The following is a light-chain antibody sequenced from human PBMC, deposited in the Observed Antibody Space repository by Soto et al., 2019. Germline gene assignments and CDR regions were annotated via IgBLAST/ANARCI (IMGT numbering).Light chain of an antibody. CDR1: SSDVGAYNY. CDR2: EVS. CDR3: TSYAGTYSFFYV. Sequence: QSVLTQLPSASGSPGQSVTISCTGTSSDVGAYNYVSWYQQLPGKAPKLIIYEVSKRPSGVPDRFSGSKSGNTASLTVSGLQAEDEADYYCTSYAGTYSFFYVFGTGTKLTVL. J-gene: IGLJ1*01. V-gene: IGLV2-8*01.